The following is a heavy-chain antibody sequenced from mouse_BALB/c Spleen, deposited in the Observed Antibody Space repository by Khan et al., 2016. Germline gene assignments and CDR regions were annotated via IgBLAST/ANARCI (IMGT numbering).Heavy chain of an antibody. V-gene: IGHV3-2*02. D-gene: IGHD4-1*02. J-gene: IGHJ1*01. CDR1: GYSITSDYA. Sequence: EVKLLEPGPGLVKPSQSLSLTCTVTGYSITSDYAWNWIRQFPGNKLEWMGYIIYSGTTSYNPSLKSRVSITRDTSKNQFFLQLNSVTPEDTATXFCGRHQLAEWYFDVWGAGTTVTVSS. CDR3: GRHQLAEWYFDV. CDR2: IIYSGTT.